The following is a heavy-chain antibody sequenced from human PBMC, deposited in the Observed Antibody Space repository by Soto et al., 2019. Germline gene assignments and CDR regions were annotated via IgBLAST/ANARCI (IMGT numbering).Heavy chain of an antibody. CDR2: TYYRSKWYN. D-gene: IGHD5-18*01. CDR1: GDSVSSNSAA. CDR3: AGTPRGYSYGYYYYYGMDV. V-gene: IGHV6-1*01. J-gene: IGHJ6*02. Sequence: PSQTLSLTCAISGDSVSSNSAAWNWIRQSPSRGLEWLGRTYYRSKWYNDYAVSVKSRITINPDTSKNQFSLQLNSVTPEDTAVYYCAGTPRGYSYGYYYYYGMDVWGQGTTVTVSS.